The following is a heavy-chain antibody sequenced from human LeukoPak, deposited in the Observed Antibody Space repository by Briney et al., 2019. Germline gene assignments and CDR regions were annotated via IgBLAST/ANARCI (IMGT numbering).Heavy chain of an antibody. CDR1: GGSFSGYY. Sequence: KPSETLSLTCAVYGGSFSGYYWSWIRQPPGKGLEWIGEINHSGSTNYNPSLKSRVTISVDTSKNQFSLKLSSVTAADTAVYYCARHGPREFLEWLSQYYYYYGMDVWGQGTTVTVSS. J-gene: IGHJ6*02. D-gene: IGHD3-3*01. CDR2: INHSGST. V-gene: IGHV4-34*01. CDR3: ARHGPREFLEWLSQYYYYYGMDV.